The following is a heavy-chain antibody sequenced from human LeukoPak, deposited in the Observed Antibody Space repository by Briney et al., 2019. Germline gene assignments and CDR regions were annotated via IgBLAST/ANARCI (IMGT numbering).Heavy chain of an antibody. D-gene: IGHD2-21*02. V-gene: IGHV1-69*06. CDR2: IIPIFGTA. CDR1: GGTFSSYA. J-gene: IGHJ2*01. CDR3: ARSRAYCGGDCSFNWYFDL. Sequence: GASVKVSCKASGGTFSSYAISWVRQAPGPGLEWMGGIIPIFGTANYAQKFQGRVTITADKSTSTAYMELSSLRSEDTAVYCCARSRAYCGGDCSFNWYFDLWGRGTLVTVSS.